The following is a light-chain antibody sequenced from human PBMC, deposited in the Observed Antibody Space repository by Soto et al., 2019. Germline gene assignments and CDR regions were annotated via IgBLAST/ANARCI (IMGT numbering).Light chain of an antibody. CDR1: QSVDTTF. V-gene: IGKV3-20*01. CDR3: QQYMSSVT. Sequence: EIVLTQSPGSLSLSPGQRATLSCRASQSVDTTFFAWYQKKPGQAPRLLIYGASKRATGIPDRFSGSGSGTDFTLTISRLEPEDFAVYYCQQYMSSVTFGQGTKEEIK. J-gene: IGKJ1*01. CDR2: GAS.